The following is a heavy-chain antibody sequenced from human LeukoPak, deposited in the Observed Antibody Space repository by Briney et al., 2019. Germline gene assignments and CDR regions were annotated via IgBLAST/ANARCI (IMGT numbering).Heavy chain of an antibody. CDR3: ARGAAGYVGASSFDY. V-gene: IGHV3-21*01. Sequence: GGSLRLSCAASRFTFSSYSMNWVRQAPGKGLEWVSSISSSTTYISYADSVKGRFTISRDNAKNSLYLQMNSLRAEDTAVYYCARGAAGYVGASSFDYWGQGTLVTVSS. D-gene: IGHD1-26*01. J-gene: IGHJ4*02. CDR1: RFTFSSYS. CDR2: ISSSTTYI.